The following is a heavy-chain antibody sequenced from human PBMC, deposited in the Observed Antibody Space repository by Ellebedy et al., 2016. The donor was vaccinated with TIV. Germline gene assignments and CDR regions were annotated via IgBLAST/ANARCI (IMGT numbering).Heavy chain of an antibody. CDR1: GFTFSSYA. V-gene: IGHV3-23*01. J-gene: IGHJ4*02. CDR3: AKGGFGVVPAAMWGTGFDY. CDR2: ISGGGGST. D-gene: IGHD2-2*01. Sequence: GGSLRLXXAASGFTFSSYAMSWVRQAPGKGLEWVSAISGGGGSTYYADSVKGRFTISRDNSKNTLYLQMNSLRAEDTAVYYCAKGGFGVVPAAMWGTGFDYWGQGTLVTVSS.